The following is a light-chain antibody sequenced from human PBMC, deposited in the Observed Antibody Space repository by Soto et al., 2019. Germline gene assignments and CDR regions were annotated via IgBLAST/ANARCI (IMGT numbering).Light chain of an antibody. J-gene: IGKJ4*01. CDR3: KQETHWPRT. Sequence: DVGMTQSPLSLPVTLGQSASISCRSSEYLIHNDGNTYLSCFHQRPGQSPRRLSYMVSTRDSGVPERFSGSGSGTDFTLKITRVAAEDFGVYYCKQETHWPRTFGGGTTVEIK. V-gene: IGKV2-30*02. CDR2: MVS. CDR1: EYLIHNDGNTY.